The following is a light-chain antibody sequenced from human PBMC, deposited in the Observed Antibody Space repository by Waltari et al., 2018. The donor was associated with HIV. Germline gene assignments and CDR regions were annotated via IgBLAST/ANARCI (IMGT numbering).Light chain of an antibody. J-gene: IGLJ2*01. V-gene: IGLV4-69*01. CDR1: SGHSSYA. CDR2: LNSDGSH. CDR3: QTWATGIVV. Sequence: QLVVTQSPSASASLGASVKLTCTLSSGHSSYAIAWHTQRPQKGPRYLMKLNSDGSHTKGDGIPDRFSGSSSGAERYLTISSLQSEDEADYYCQTWATGIVVFGGGTKLTVL.